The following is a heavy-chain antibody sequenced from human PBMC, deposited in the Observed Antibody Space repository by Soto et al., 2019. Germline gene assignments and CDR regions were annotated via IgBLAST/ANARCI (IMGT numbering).Heavy chain of an antibody. CDR2: INHSGST. V-gene: IGHV4-34*01. D-gene: IGHD3-22*01. CDR1: GGSFSGYY. Sequence: SETLSLTCAVYGGSFSGYYWSWIRQPPGKGLEWIGEINHSGSTNYNPSLKSRVTISVDTSKNQFSLKLSSVTAADTAVYYCARAYDDSSGYYWGQGTLVTVSS. CDR3: ARAYDDSSGYY. J-gene: IGHJ4*02.